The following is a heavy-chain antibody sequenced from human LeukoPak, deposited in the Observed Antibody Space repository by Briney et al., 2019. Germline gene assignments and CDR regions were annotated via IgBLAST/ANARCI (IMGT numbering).Heavy chain of an antibody. CDR2: ISAYNGNT. Sequence: ASVKVSCKASGYTFTSYGISWVRQAPGQGLEWMGWISAYNGNTNYAQKLQGRVTMTTDTSTSTAYMELRSLRSDDTAVYYCARDGSYYDGSGYYWAYYFDYWGQGTLVTVSS. V-gene: IGHV1-18*01. D-gene: IGHD3-22*01. CDR3: ARDGSYYDGSGYYWAYYFDY. CDR1: GYTFTSYG. J-gene: IGHJ4*02.